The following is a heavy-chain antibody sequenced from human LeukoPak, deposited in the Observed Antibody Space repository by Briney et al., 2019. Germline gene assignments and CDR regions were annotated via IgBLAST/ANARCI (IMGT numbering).Heavy chain of an antibody. CDR2: IYYSGST. D-gene: IGHD3-10*01. CDR1: GGSISRYY. V-gene: IGHV4-59*12. J-gene: IGHJ3*02. CDR3: ARTEITVPRGHRGFDI. Sequence: SETLSLTCIVSGGSISRYYWNWIRQPPGKGLEWIGYIYYSGSTNYNPSLKSRVTISIDTSKNQLSLKLNSVTAADTAVYYCARTEITVPRGHRGFDIWGQGTMVSVSS.